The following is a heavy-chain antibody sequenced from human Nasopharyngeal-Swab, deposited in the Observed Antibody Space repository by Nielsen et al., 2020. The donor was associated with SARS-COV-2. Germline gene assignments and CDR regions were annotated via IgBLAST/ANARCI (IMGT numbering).Heavy chain of an antibody. Sequence: GESLKISCAASGFILSDYDMHWVRQPRGKGLEWVSSFGLGADTYYSDSAKGRFTIYRDDAKNLLFLQLNSLRVGDTAVYFCARDRHGMDVWGQGTTVIVSS. V-gene: IGHV3-13*01. CDR3: ARDRHGMDV. J-gene: IGHJ6*02. CDR2: FGLGADT. CDR1: GFILSDYD.